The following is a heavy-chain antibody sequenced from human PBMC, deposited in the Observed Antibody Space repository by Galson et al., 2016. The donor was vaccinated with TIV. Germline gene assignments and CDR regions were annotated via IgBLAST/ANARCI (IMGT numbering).Heavy chain of an antibody. Sequence: SLRLSCAASGFSVSFNHMSWVRQAPGKGLEWVSLIYASDTTYYIDSVKGRFTISRDNSNNTLYLQMNSLRVDDTAVYYCAKAGKGDAYPNYFDHWGQGALVTVTS. V-gene: IGHV3-53*01. D-gene: IGHD5-24*01. J-gene: IGHJ4*02. CDR1: GFSVSFNH. CDR2: IYASDTT. CDR3: AKAGKGDAYPNYFDH.